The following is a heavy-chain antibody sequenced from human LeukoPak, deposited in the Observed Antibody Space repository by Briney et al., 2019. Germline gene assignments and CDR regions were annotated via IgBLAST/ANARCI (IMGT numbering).Heavy chain of an antibody. D-gene: IGHD4/OR15-4a*01. J-gene: IGHJ4*02. CDR3: ARALNPLTGTYYFDY. V-gene: IGHV4-4*07. CDR1: GAPLNRQY. CDR2: LYISGST. Sequence: PSQTLALTCSVFGAPLNRQYWTWIRQPAGKGLEWIGRLYISGSTNYSPSLKSRVTMSVDTSKNQFSLNLISVTAADTAVYYCARALNPLTGTYYFDYWGQGTLVTVSS.